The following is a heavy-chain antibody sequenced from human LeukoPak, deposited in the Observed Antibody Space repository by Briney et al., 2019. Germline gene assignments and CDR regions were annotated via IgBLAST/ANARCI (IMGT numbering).Heavy chain of an antibody. CDR2: ISSSGSTI. CDR3: AREPSGPDDYYYGMDV. V-gene: IGHV3-11*01. D-gene: IGHD1-26*01. CDR1: GFTFSNYY. J-gene: IGHJ6*02. Sequence: GGSLRLSCAASGFTFSNYYMSWIRQAPGKGLEWVSYISSSGSTIYYADSVKGRFTISRDNAKNSLYLQMNSLRAEDTAVYYCAREPSGPDDYYYGMDVWGQGTTVTVSS.